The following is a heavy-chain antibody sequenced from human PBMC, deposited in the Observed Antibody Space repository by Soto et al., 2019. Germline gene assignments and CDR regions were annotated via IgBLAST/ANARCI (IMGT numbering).Heavy chain of an antibody. J-gene: IGHJ1*01. CDR1: GFSLSTSGVG. CDR2: IYWDDDK. V-gene: IGHV2-5*02. D-gene: IGHD3-22*01. CDR3: AHLTYYYDSSGYYSRAEYFQH. Sequence: QITLKESGPTLVKPTQTLTLTCTFSGFSLSTSGVGVGWIRQPPGKALEWLALIYWDDDKRYSPSLKSRLTITKHTSKNQVVHKMTNTDTVHTATYYCAHLTYYYDSSGYYSRAEYFQHWGQGTLVTVSS.